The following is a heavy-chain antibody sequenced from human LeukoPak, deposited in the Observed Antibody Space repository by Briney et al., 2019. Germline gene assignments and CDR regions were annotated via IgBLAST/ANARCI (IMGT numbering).Heavy chain of an antibody. Sequence: GVSLRLSCAASGFTFSSFWMTWVRQAPGKGLEWVANIKQDESERYYVDSVKGRFTVSRDNAKSSLYLQMSRLRVEDTAVCYCARADDRNDWSGALHVFDIWGQGTMVTVSS. J-gene: IGHJ3*02. CDR1: GFTFSSFW. D-gene: IGHD3-9*01. CDR3: ARADDRNDWSGALHVFDI. CDR2: IKQDESER. V-gene: IGHV3-7*01.